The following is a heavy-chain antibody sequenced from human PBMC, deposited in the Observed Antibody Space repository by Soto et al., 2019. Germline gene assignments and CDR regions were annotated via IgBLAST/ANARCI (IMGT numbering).Heavy chain of an antibody. V-gene: IGHV3-30-3*01. CDR3: ARGARARAAAGNGSDP. Sequence: QVQLVESGGGVVQPGRSLRLSCAASGFTFSSYAMHGVRQAPGKGLEWVAVISYDGSNKYYADSVKGRFTISRDNSKNTMYLQMISLRAEEAPVYYCARGARARAAAGNGSDPWGQGTLLTASS. CDR2: ISYDGSNK. CDR1: GFTFSSYA. J-gene: IGHJ5*02. D-gene: IGHD6-13*01.